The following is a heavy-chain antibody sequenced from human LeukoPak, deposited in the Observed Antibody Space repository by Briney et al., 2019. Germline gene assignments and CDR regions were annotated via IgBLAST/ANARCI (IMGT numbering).Heavy chain of an antibody. CDR3: ARGLDYGDYFDY. Sequence: GGSLRLSCAASGFTFSSYWMSWVRQAPGKGLEWVSVFYSARSTYYADSVKGRFTISRDNSKNTLYLQMNSLRAEDTAVYYCARGLDYGDYFDYWGQGTLVTVSS. V-gene: IGHV3-53*01. CDR1: GFTFSSYW. CDR2: FYSARST. D-gene: IGHD4-17*01. J-gene: IGHJ4*02.